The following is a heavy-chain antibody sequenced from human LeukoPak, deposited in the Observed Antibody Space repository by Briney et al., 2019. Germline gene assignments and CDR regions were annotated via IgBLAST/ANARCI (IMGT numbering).Heavy chain of an antibody. D-gene: IGHD1/OR15-1a*01. CDR2: INPSGGSI. Sequence: ASVKVSCKASGYTFTNYYMHWVRQAPGQGLEWMGIINPSGGSIRYAQKFQGRVTMTRDTSTSTVYMELSSLRSEDTAVYYCARSPISATGDLDSWSQGTLVTVSS. CDR3: ARSPISATGDLDS. J-gene: IGHJ4*02. CDR1: GYTFTNYY. V-gene: IGHV1-46*01.